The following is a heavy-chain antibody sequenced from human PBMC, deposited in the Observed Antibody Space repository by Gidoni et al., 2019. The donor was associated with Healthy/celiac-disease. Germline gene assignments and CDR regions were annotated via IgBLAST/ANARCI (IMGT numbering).Heavy chain of an antibody. V-gene: IGHV3-53*01. J-gene: IGHJ2*01. CDR1: GFTVSSNY. Sequence: EVQLVESGGGLIQPGGSLRLSCAASGFTVSSNYMSWVRQAPGKGLAWVSVIYGGGSTYYADSVKGRFTISRDNSKNTLYLQMNSRRAEDTAVYYCARERTEGWELHTDWYFDLWGRGTLVTVSS. CDR3: ARERTEGWELHTDWYFDL. CDR2: IYGGGST. D-gene: IGHD1-26*01.